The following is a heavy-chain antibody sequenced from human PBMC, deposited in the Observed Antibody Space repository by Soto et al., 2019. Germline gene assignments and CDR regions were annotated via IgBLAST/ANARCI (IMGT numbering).Heavy chain of an antibody. CDR3: ARAKGSWYFDL. CDR1: GFTFSSYW. V-gene: IGHV3-74*01. Sequence: EVQLVESGGGLVQPGGSLRLSCAASGFTFSSYWMHWVRQAPGKGLVWVSRLKSDGSSTAYADSVKGRFTISRDNAKNTLYLQMNSMSAEDTAVYYCARAKGSWYFDLWGRGTLVTVSS. CDR2: LKSDGSST. J-gene: IGHJ2*01.